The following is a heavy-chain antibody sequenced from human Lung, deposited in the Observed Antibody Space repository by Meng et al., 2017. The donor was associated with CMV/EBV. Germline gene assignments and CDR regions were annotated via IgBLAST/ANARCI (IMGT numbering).Heavy chain of an antibody. CDR3: AKGAGKLRKVQLRKNYYYYRFDF. CDR1: GGSFNLYF. V-gene: IGHV4-34*01. Sequence: SQXXXLTXALYGGSFNLYFWCCIRQSPGKGIECSGEIDRSGNTNYYPSLESRLSISIDTSRNQSSLKLSSLTAADTGLYYCAKGAGKLRKVQLRKNYYYYRFDFWXQGTTVTVSS. CDR2: IDRSGNT. J-gene: IGHJ6*02. D-gene: IGHD1-1*01.